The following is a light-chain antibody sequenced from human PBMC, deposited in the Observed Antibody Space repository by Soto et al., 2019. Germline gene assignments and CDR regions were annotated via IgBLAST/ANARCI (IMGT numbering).Light chain of an antibody. V-gene: IGLV2-14*01. CDR1: SSDVGSYDH. CDR2: EVS. Sequence: QSALTQPASVSGSPGQSITISCSGTSSDVGSYDHVAWYQQFPGKTPKLMIYEVSNLPSGVSSRFSGSKSGNTASLTISGLQAEDEADYYCISYTGSSTSYVFGSGTKLTVL. J-gene: IGLJ1*01. CDR3: ISYTGSSTSYV.